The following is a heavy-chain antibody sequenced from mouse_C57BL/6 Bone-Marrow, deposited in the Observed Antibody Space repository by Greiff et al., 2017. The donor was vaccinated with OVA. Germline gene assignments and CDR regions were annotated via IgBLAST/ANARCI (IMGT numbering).Heavy chain of an antibody. CDR2: INPNNGGT. D-gene: IGHD1-1*01. V-gene: IGHV1-18*01. CDR1: GYTFTDYN. Sequence: EVKLQQSGPELVKPGASVKIPCKASGYTFTDYNMDWVKQSHGKSLEWIGDINPNNGGTIYNQKFKGKATLTVDKSSSTAYMELRSLTSEDTAVYYGARERDPYDSGSGYGYFDVWGTGTPVTVSA. CDR3: ARERDPYDSGSGYGYFDV. J-gene: IGHJ1*03.